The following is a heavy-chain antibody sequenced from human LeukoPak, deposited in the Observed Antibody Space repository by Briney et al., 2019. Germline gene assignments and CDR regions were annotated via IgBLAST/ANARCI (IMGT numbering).Heavy chain of an antibody. CDR2: INPSGGST. D-gene: IGHD2-15*01. J-gene: IGHJ4*02. V-gene: IGHV1-46*01. CDR3: AREGGGGIDIEPSFDY. CDR1: GYTFTRYF. Sequence: GASVKVSCKASGYTFTRYFIHWVRQPPGRGLEWMGTINPSGGSTGYAQKFQGRVTMTRDTSTSTVYMELSSLRSEDTAVYYCAREGGGGIDIEPSFDYWGQGTLVTVSS.